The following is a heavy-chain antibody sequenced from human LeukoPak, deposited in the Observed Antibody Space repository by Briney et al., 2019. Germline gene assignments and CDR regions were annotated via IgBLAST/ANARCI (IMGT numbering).Heavy chain of an antibody. J-gene: IGHJ3*02. D-gene: IGHD3-10*01. CDR3: ARKLRVRGVISVYAFDI. CDR1: GYSFTSYW. CDR2: IYPGDSDT. V-gene: IGHV5-51*01. Sequence: GEALKISCKGSGYSFTSYWIGWVRQMPGKGGEWMGIIYPGDSDTRYSPSFQGQVTISADKSIPTAYLQWSSLKASDTAMYYCARKLRVRGVISVYAFDIWGQGTMVTVSS.